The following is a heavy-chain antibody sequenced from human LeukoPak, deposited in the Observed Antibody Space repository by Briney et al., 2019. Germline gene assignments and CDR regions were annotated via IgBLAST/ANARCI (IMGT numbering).Heavy chain of an antibody. D-gene: IGHD2-2*01. Sequence: SETLSLTCAVSGGSISSYYWSWIRQPPGKGLEWIGYIYYSGSTNYNPSLKSRVTISVDTSKNQFSLKLSSVTAADTAVYYCARDPGKRYCSSTSCSPGAFDIWGQGTMVTVSS. CDR3: ARDPGKRYCSSTSCSPGAFDI. CDR2: IYYSGST. J-gene: IGHJ3*02. CDR1: GGSISSYY. V-gene: IGHV4-59*01.